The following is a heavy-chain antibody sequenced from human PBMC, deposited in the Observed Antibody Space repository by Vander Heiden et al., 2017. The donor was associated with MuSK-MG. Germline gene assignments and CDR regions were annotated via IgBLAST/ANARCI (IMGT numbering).Heavy chain of an antibody. D-gene: IGHD6-19*01. CDR1: AFTVSSNY. CDR2: IYSGGST. Sequence: EVQLVESGGGLVQPGGSLRLSGAASAFTVSSNYMSWVRQAPGKGLEWVSVIYSGGSTYYADSVKGRFTISRDNSKNTLYLQMNSLRAEDTAVYYCARDRVAGYYYFDYWGQGTLVTVSS. CDR3: ARDRVAGYYYFDY. J-gene: IGHJ4*02. V-gene: IGHV3-66*01.